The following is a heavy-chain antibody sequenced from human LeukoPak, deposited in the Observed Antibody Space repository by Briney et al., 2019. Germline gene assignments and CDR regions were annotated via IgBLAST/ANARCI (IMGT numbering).Heavy chain of an antibody. CDR1: GYTFTNYD. J-gene: IGHJ1*01. D-gene: IGHD1-1*01. V-gene: IGHV1-18*01. Sequence: ASVKVSCKASGYTFTNYDINWVRQATGQGLEWVGWISAYNGNTHYAQKLQGRVTMTTDTSTNTAYMEVRSLRPDDTAVYYCTRTTFLGSTYFQHWGQGTLVTVSS. CDR3: TRTTFLGSTYFQH. CDR2: ISAYNGNT.